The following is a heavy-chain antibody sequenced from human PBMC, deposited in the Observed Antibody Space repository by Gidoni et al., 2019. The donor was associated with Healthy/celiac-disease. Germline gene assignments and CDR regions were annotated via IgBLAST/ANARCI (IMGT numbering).Heavy chain of an antibody. Sequence: QVQLQQWGAGLLKPSETLSLTCAVSGGSFSGYYWTWIRQPPGKGLEWIGEINHSGRTNYNPSLKRRVTIAVDTSNNHFSLNLSSLTAADTAVYYCARREARYFDWLWADYMDVWGTGTTVTVSS. J-gene: IGHJ6*03. V-gene: IGHV4-34*01. CDR1: GGSFSGYY. D-gene: IGHD3-9*01. CDR2: INHSGRT. CDR3: ARREARYFDWLWADYMDV.